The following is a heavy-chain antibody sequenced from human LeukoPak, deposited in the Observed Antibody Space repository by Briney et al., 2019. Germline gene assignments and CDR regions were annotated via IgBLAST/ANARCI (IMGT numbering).Heavy chain of an antibody. CDR1: GDSISRFY. D-gene: IGHD3-3*01. CDR2: IYYDGST. Sequence: PSETLSLTCSVSGDSISRFYWSWIRQPPGRGLEWIGHIYYDGSTNYRPSLKSRVSISIDMSKNQFSLNLTSVTPADTAVYYCAREWRNTIFGVVRYFNLWGRGTLVTVSS. J-gene: IGHJ2*01. V-gene: IGHV4-59*01. CDR3: AREWRNTIFGVVRYFNL.